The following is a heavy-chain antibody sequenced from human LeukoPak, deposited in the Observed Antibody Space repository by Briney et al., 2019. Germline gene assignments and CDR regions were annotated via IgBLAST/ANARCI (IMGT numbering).Heavy chain of an antibody. CDR2: IGTAGDT. CDR1: GFTFSSYD. J-gene: IGHJ6*02. Sequence: GGSLRLSCAASGFTFSSYDMHWVRQATGKGLEWVSGIGTAGDTYYPGSVKGRFTSSRENAKNSLYLQMNSLRAGDTAVYYCAREGIYSYGPSPYYYYGMDVWGQGTTVTVSS. CDR3: AREGIYSYGPSPYYYYGMDV. V-gene: IGHV3-13*01. D-gene: IGHD5-18*01.